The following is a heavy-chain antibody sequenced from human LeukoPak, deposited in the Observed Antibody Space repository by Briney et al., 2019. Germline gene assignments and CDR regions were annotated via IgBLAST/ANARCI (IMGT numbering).Heavy chain of an antibody. CDR3: ARDLRGIVGMDYFVY. V-gene: IGHV1-18*01. Sequence: GAPVKGSCIASGYIVTRYVISWVRQTPGQGLEWMGWISAYNGNTKYAQKLPDRVTISTDTSTSTAYMGLRSLRCDDTAVYYCARDLRGIVGMDYFVYWGQ. CDR2: ISAYNGNT. D-gene: IGHD3-22*01. CDR1: GYIVTRYV. J-gene: IGHJ4*02.